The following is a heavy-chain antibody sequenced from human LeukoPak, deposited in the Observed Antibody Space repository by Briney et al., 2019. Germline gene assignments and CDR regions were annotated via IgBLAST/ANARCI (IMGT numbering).Heavy chain of an antibody. V-gene: IGHV5-51*01. CDR1: GYSFTSYW. CDR2: IYPGDSET. J-gene: IGHJ4*02. CDR3: ATTSRYFDH. Sequence: GESLKISCKGSGYSFTSYWIGWVRKVPGTGLEWMGVIYPGDSETRYSPSFQGQVTISADKSINTAYLQWSSLKASDTAIYYCATTSRYFDHWGQGTLVTVSS.